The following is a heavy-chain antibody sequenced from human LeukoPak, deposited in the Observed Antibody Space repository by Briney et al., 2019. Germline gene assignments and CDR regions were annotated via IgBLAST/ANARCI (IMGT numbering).Heavy chain of an antibody. V-gene: IGHV3-23*01. Sequence: GGSLRLSCAASGFTFSRHGMNWVRQAPGKGLEWVSGISGSGDTTYYADSVKGRFTISRDNSKNTVYLQMNSLRAEDTAVYYCAKALVARGDFWSGYYRLDHYYMDVWGKGTTVTVSS. CDR3: AKALVARGDFWSGYYRLDHYYMDV. D-gene: IGHD3-3*01. CDR1: GFTFSRHG. CDR2: ISGSGDTT. J-gene: IGHJ6*03.